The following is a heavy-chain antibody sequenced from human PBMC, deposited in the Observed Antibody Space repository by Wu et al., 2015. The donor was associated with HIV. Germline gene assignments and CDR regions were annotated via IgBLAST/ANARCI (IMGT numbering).Heavy chain of an antibody. CDR3: ARGSILDMSTPSFYYYVLDV. CDR2: LIPISGTA. V-gene: IGHV1-69*06. J-gene: IGHJ6*02. CDR1: GYTFTSYG. Sequence: QVQLVQSGAEVKKPGASVKVSCKASGYTFTSYGISWVRQAPGQGLEWMGRLIPISGTANYAQKFQGRVTIIADKPTNTAYMELSSLRSDDTAVYYCARGSILDMSTPSFYYYVLDVWGQGTTVTVSS. D-gene: IGHD5-24*01.